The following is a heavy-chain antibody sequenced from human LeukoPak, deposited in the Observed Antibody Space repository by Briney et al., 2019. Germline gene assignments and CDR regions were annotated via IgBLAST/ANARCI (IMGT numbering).Heavy chain of an antibody. V-gene: IGHV4-30-4*07. Sequence: SETLSLTCAVSGGSISSGAYSWSWIRQPPGKGLEWIGYVYYSGGTYYNPSLKSRFSISVDASKNQFSLRLDSVTAADTAVYYCAKEESDWSSLGYYYHYMDVWGKGTTVTISS. CDR3: AKEESDWSSLGYYYHYMDV. D-gene: IGHD3-9*01. CDR1: GGSISSGAYS. J-gene: IGHJ6*03. CDR2: VYYSGGT.